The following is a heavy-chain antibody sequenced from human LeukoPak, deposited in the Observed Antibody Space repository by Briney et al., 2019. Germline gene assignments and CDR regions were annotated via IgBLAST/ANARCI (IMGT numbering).Heavy chain of an antibody. D-gene: IGHD2-21*02. J-gene: IGHJ5*02. V-gene: IGHV3-9*01. CDR1: GFTFYEHA. CDR3: AKDLNLVVTVSYYFYP. Sequence: GRSLRHSCAPSGFTFYEHAMHGVRQAPGKRPEWVSSISSNSYSITYADAGRGRFTVSRDNAKNSLYLQMNSLRAEDTAFYYCAKDLNLVVTVSYYFYPWGQGTLVTVSP. CDR2: ISSNSYSI.